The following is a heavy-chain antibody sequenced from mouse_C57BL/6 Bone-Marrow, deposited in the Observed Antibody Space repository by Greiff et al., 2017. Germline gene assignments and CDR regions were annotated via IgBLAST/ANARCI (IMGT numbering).Heavy chain of an antibody. CDR3: ARRGRGAWFAY. Sequence: DVMLVASGGDLVKPGGSLKLSCAASGFTFSSYGMSWVRQTPDKRLEWVATISSGGSYTYYPDSGKGRFTISRDNAKNTLYLQMSSLKSEDTAMYYCARRGRGAWFAYWGQGTLVTVSA. CDR2: ISSGGSYT. CDR1: GFTFSSYG. V-gene: IGHV5-6*02. J-gene: IGHJ3*01.